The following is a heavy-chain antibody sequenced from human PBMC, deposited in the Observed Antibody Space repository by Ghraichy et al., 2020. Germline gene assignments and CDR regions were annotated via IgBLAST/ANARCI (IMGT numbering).Heavy chain of an antibody. CDR1: GGSISSNY. CDR3: ARDKIVNWNRILDY. J-gene: IGHJ4*02. Sequence: LSLTCSVSGGSISSNYWNWIRKPPGKGLEWIGYIDYSGSANYNPSLKSRVTMSVDTSKNQFSLKLSAVTAADTAVYYCARDKIVNWNRILDYWGQGTLVTVSS. CDR2: IDYSGSA. V-gene: IGHV4-59*01. D-gene: IGHD1-1*01.